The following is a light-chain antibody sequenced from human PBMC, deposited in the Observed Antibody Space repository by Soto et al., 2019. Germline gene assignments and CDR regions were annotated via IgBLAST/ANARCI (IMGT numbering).Light chain of an antibody. Sequence: QAVVTQPPSASGTPGQRVIISCSGSNSNSGTYTVNWYQQLPGTAPKLLIYTDYQRPSRVPDRFSGSRSGTSASLAISGLQSEDEADYYCASWDDSLSGGVFGGGTKLTVL. CDR2: TDY. CDR1: NSNSGTYT. V-gene: IGLV1-44*01. CDR3: ASWDDSLSGGV. J-gene: IGLJ3*02.